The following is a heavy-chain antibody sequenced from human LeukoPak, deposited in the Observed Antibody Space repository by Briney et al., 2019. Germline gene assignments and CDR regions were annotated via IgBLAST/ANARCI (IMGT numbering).Heavy chain of an antibody. J-gene: IGHJ6*03. D-gene: IGHD3-3*01. V-gene: IGHV1-24*01. Sequence: ASVKVSCKVSGYNLTELSLHWVRQAPGKGLEWMGGFDPENSQMVYSQKFCDRLTTSEDTSTNTAYMELSSLISDDSALYYCALESPSYFYYMDVWGSGASVTVS. CDR2: FDPENSQM. CDR1: GYNLTELS. CDR3: ALESPSYFYYMDV.